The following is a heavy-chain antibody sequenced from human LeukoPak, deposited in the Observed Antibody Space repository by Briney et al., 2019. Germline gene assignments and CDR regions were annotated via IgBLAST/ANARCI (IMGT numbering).Heavy chain of an antibody. Sequence: ASVKVSCKASGYTFTGYYMHWVRQAPGQGLEWMGWINPNSGGTNYAQNFQGRVTMTRDTSTSTVYMGLSSLRSEDTAVYYCARVPRGGDEFDPWGQGTLVIVSS. CDR2: INPNSGGT. CDR1: GYTFTGYY. D-gene: IGHD2-21*01. CDR3: ARVPRGGDEFDP. V-gene: IGHV1-2*02. J-gene: IGHJ5*02.